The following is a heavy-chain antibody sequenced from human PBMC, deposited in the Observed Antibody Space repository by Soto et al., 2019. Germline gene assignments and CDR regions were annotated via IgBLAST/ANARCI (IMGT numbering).Heavy chain of an antibody. D-gene: IGHD6-19*01. J-gene: IGHJ4*02. V-gene: IGHV3-33*01. CDR3: ARDLGSGWPDRGYYFDY. CDR2: IWYDGSNK. Sequence: GGSLRLSCAASGFTFSSYGMHWVRQAPGKGLEWVAVIWYDGSNKYYADSVKGRFTISRDNSKNTLYLQMNSLRAEDTAVYYCARDLGSGWPDRGYYFDYWGQGTLVTVSS. CDR1: GFTFSSYG.